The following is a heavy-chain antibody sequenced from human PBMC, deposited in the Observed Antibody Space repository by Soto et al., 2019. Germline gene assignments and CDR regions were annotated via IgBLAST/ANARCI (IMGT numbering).Heavy chain of an antibody. Sequence: SETLSLTCAVYGGSFSGYYWTWIRQHPGKGLEWVGYIYFTGSTLYNPSLKSRLAMSLDTSKNQFSLKLGSVTAADTAIYYCARDWGSSGWPNWGPGTLVTVSS. CDR2: IYFTGST. CDR3: ARDWGSSGWPN. V-gene: IGHV4-31*11. CDR1: GGSFSGYY. J-gene: IGHJ4*02. D-gene: IGHD6-19*01.